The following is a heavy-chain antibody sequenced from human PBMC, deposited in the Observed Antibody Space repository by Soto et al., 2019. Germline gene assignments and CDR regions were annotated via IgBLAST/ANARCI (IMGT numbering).Heavy chain of an antibody. J-gene: IGHJ4*02. V-gene: IGHV3-49*03. CDR2: IRRKVSSATT. Sequence: EVQLVESGGGLVQVGRSLRLSCIASGFNFGDYSMSWFRQAPGKGLEWVNFIRRKVSSATTEDAASVRGRFIISRDDSKNTLYLQMNSLKTDDTAVYYCTTLTISGVVTTYWGQGTLVTVSS. D-gene: IGHD3-3*01. CDR1: GFNFGDYS. CDR3: TTLTISGVVTTY.